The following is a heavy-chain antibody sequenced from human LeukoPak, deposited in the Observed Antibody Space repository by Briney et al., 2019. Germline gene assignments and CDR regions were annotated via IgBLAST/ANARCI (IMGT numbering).Heavy chain of an antibody. CDR3: ARAYKDRSLAGKKEFFQH. V-gene: IGHV3-9*01. CDR1: GFTFDNYA. Sequence: SLRLSCAASGFTFDNYAMNWVRQAPGKGLECISLISWNSGTIGYADSVKGRFTISRDNANNFLYLQMNSLRAEDTALYYCARAYKDRSLAGKKEFFQHWGQGTLVTVSS. J-gene: IGHJ1*01. D-gene: IGHD6-19*01. CDR2: ISWNSGTI.